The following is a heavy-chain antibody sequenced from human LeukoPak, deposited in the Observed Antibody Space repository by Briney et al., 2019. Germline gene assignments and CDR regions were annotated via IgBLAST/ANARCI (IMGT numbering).Heavy chain of an antibody. CDR2: ISYDGSNK. Sequence: GGSLRLSCAASGFTFSSYAMHWVRQAPGKGLEWVAVISYDGSNKYYADSVRGRLTISRDNPKNTLYLQMNSLRAEDTAVYYCARTDREGDRYYDYVWGSYRNSYFDYWGQGTLVTVSS. CDR1: GFTFSSYA. D-gene: IGHD3-16*02. CDR3: ARTDREGDRYYDYVWGSYRNSYFDY. J-gene: IGHJ4*02. V-gene: IGHV3-30*04.